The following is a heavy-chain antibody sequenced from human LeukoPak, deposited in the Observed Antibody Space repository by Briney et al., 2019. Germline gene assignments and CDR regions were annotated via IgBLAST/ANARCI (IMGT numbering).Heavy chain of an antibody. CDR1: GFTFSDYY. D-gene: IGHD6-13*01. Sequence: GGSLRLSCAASGFTFSDYYMSWIRQAPGKGLEWVSHISSSSSYTNYADSVKGRFTISRDNAKNSLYLQMNSLRAEDTAVYYCARGGIEDWFDPWGQGTLVTVSS. CDR2: ISSSSSYT. V-gene: IGHV3-11*06. CDR3: ARGGIEDWFDP. J-gene: IGHJ5*02.